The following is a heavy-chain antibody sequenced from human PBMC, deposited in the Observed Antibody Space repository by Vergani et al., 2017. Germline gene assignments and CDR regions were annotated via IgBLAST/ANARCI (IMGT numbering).Heavy chain of an antibody. V-gene: IGHV4-61*02. D-gene: IGHD2-15*01. CDR3: ARGSCLGGSCYKPLVDY. J-gene: IGHJ4*02. Sequence: QVQLQESGPGLVKPSQTLSLTCIASGGSINSHNYYWSWIRQPAGKGLGWIGRIHTSGSTNYNPSLKSRVTMSEDTSKNQFSLNLTSVTAADTAVYFCARGSCLGGSCYKPLVDYWGQGILVTVSS. CDR1: GGSINSHNYY. CDR2: IHTSGST.